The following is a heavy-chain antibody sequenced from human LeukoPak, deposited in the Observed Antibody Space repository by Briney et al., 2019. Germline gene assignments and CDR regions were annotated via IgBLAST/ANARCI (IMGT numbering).Heavy chain of an antibody. CDR3: ARENWNVAKYVLDI. CDR2: IRNDGTET. Sequence: GGSLRLSCVASGFTFSAYGMHWVRQAPGRGLDWVTVIRNDGTETFYADSVKGHFTISGDNSRNTLYLEMNSLRVDDTAMYYCARENWNVAKYVLDIWGQGTLVSVAS. D-gene: IGHD1-1*01. CDR1: GFTFSAYG. V-gene: IGHV3-33*01. J-gene: IGHJ3*02.